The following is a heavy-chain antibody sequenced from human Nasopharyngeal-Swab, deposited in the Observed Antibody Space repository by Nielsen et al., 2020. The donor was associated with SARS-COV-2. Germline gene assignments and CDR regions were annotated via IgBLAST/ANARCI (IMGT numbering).Heavy chain of an antibody. Sequence: GGSLRLSCAASGFTFSDSAIPWVRQASGKGLEWFGRIRSKGNNYATAYSASVKGRFIIFRDDPTNTAYLQMNSLKTEDTAVYYCTRCGGGCYSGRDYWGQGTLVTVSS. V-gene: IGHV3-73*01. CDR1: GFTFSDSA. CDR3: TRCGGGCYSGRDY. J-gene: IGHJ4*02. D-gene: IGHD2-21*02. CDR2: IRSKGNNYAT.